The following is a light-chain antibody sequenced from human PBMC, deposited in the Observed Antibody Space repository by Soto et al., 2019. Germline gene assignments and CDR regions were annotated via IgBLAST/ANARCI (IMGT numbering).Light chain of an antibody. CDR3: CSYAGSRAFTCV. V-gene: IGLV2-23*02. Sequence: QSVLTHPASVSGSPEQSITISCTGTSSDVGSYDLVSLYQQYPGKAPKLMIYEVSERPSGVSNRFSGSKSGNKASLTISGRMAEDEADYDGCSYAGSRAFTCVLGNGTKLTV. CDR1: SSDVGSYDL. J-gene: IGLJ1*01. CDR2: EVS.